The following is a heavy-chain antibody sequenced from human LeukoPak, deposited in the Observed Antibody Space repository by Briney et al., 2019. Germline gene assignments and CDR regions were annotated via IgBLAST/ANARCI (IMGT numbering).Heavy chain of an antibody. D-gene: IGHD4-17*01. CDR3: ARDLSGYGDYFPDS. CDR1: GFTFSSYE. J-gene: IGHJ4*02. CDR2: ISSSANTV. V-gene: IGHV3-48*03. Sequence: GGSLRLSCAAAGFTFSSYELTWVRQAPGQGLEWVSFISSSANTVYYADSVKGRFVISRDNAKNLLFLQMNSLRVEDTATYYCARDLSGYGDYFPDSWGQGTLVTVSS.